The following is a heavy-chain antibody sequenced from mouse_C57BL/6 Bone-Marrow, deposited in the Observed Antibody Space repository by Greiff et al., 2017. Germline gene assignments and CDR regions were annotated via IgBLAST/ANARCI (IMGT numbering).Heavy chain of an antibody. CDR1: GYTFTSYW. V-gene: IGHV1-69*01. D-gene: IGHD1-1*01. Sequence: QVQLQQPGAELVMPGASVKLSCKASGYTFTSYWMHWVKQRPGQGLEWIGEIDPSDSYTNYNQKFKGKSTLTVDKSSSTAYMQLSSLTSEDSAVYYCARRGVDFFDYWGQGTTRTVSS. CDR3: ARRGVDFFDY. CDR2: IDPSDSYT. J-gene: IGHJ2*01.